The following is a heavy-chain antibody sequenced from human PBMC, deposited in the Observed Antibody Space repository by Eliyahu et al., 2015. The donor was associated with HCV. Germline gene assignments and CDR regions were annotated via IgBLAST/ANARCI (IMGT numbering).Heavy chain of an antibody. V-gene: IGHV3-23*01. Sequence: EVQLLESGGGLVQPGGSLRLSCAASGFTFSSYAMNWVRQAPGKGLEWVSGISSSGGRTYYADSVKGRFTISRDNSKNTLYLQMNSLRAEDTAVYFCAKDRGTFPLFFDYWGQETRVTVSS. CDR3: AKDRGTFPLFFDY. D-gene: IGHD3-10*01. CDR2: ISSSGGRT. CDR1: GFTFSSYA. J-gene: IGHJ4*02.